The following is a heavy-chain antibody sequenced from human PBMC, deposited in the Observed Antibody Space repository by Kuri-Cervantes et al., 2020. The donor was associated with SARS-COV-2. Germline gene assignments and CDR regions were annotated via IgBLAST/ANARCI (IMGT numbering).Heavy chain of an antibody. J-gene: IGHJ4*02. CDR3: AKGGYSYGYAGHFDY. Sequence: GESLKISCSASGFTFSGSAMHWVRQAPGKGLEWVAVISYDGSNNYYADSVKGRFTISRDNSKNTLYLQMNSLRAEDTAVYYCAKGGYSYGYAGHFDYWGQGTLVTVSS. CDR1: GFTFSGSA. V-gene: IGHV3-30*04. D-gene: IGHD5-18*01. CDR2: ISYDGSNN.